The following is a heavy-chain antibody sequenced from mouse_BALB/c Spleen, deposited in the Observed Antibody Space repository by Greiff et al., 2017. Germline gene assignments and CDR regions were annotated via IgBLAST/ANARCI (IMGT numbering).Heavy chain of an antibody. CDR1: GFTFSSFG. J-gene: IGHJ3*01. CDR2: ISSGSSTI. Sequence: EVMLVESGGGLVQPGGSRKLSCAASGFTFSSFGMHWVRQAPEKGLEWVAYISSGSSTIYYADTVKGRFTISRYNPKNTLFLQMTSLRSEDTAMYYCARELGTSCGFAYWGQGTLVTVSA. V-gene: IGHV5-17*02. CDR3: ARELGTSCGFAY. D-gene: IGHD4-1*01.